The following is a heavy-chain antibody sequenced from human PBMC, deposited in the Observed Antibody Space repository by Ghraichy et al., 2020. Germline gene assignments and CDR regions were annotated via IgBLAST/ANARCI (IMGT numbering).Heavy chain of an antibody. Sequence: SQTLSLTCTVTGGLITGYSWSWIRQPPGQGMEWIGYIFYSGGTNYNPSLKSRVTISVDTSKNQFSLKMTSMTAADTAMYYCARGERLGLDYWGQGPLVTVSS. CDR2: IFYSGGT. J-gene: IGHJ4*02. V-gene: IGHV4-59*01. D-gene: IGHD3-3*01. CDR3: ARGERLGLDY. CDR1: GGLITGYS.